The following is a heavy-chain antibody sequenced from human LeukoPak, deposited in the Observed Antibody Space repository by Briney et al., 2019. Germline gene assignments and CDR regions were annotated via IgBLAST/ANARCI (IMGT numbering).Heavy chain of an antibody. D-gene: IGHD3-10*01. CDR3: TTDGVRSYYGSGSYFNY. V-gene: IGHV3-15*01. J-gene: IGHJ4*02. Sequence: GGSLRLSCAASGFTFTKAWMSWVRQAPGKGLEWVGHISPSSDGGTTDYAAPVKGRFSISRDDSKNTLHLQMNSLKTEDTAVYYCTTDGVRSYYGSGSYFNYWGQGTLVTVSS. CDR2: ISPSSDGGTT. CDR1: GFTFTKAW.